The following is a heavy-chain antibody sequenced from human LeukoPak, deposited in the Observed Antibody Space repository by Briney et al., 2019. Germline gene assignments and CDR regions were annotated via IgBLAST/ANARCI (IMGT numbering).Heavy chain of an antibody. CDR2: IYYSGST. Sequence: SVTLSLTCTVSGGSISSFYWRWLRQPPGQGLVGIGNIYYSGSTNYHPSLKSLVTISVDTSKSQFSLQLSSVTAADTAVYYCARVARGNITVFGVPRFDYWGQGTLVTVSS. J-gene: IGHJ4*02. V-gene: IGHV4-59*01. D-gene: IGHD3-3*01. CDR1: GGSISSFY. CDR3: ARVARGNITVFGVPRFDY.